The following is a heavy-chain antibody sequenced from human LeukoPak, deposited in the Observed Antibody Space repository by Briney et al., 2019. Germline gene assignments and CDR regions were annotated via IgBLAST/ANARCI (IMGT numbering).Heavy chain of an antibody. D-gene: IGHD6-19*01. CDR2: IDPSDSYT. V-gene: IGHV5-10-1*01. CDR3: ASHPIQWLPTDY. Sequence: GESLKISCKGSGYSFTSYWISWVRQMPGKGLEWMGRIDPSDSYTNYSPSFQGHVTISADKSISTAYLQWSSLKASDTAMYYCASHPIQWLPTDYWGQGTLVTVSS. CDR1: GYSFTSYW. J-gene: IGHJ4*02.